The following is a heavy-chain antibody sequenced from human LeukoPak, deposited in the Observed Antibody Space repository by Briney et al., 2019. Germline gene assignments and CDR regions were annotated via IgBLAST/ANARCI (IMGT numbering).Heavy chain of an antibody. CDR1: GFTFSNAW. V-gene: IGHV3-15*01. D-gene: IGHD1-26*01. J-gene: IGHJ4*02. Sequence: GGSLRLSCAASGFTFSNAWMNWVRQAPGKGLEWVGRIKSKTDGGGTTDYAAPAKGRFTISRNDSKNTLYLQMNSLKTEDTAVYYCTTSTSRSTRYSVLDYWGQGTLVTVSS. CDR3: TTSTSRSTRYSVLDY. CDR2: IKSKTDGGGTT.